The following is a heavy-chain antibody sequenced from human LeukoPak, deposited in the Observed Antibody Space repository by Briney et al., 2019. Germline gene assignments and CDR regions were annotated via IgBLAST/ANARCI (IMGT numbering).Heavy chain of an antibody. CDR1: GYTFTSYY. V-gene: IGHV1-46*01. J-gene: IGHJ4*02. CDR2: ISPTIGST. CDR3: ARGRALYSNDYYCDY. D-gene: IGHD6-13*01. Sequence: ASVKVSCKASGYTFTSYYMHWVRQAPGQGLEWMGVISPTIGSTTYSQKFQGRVTMTRDMSASTVYMELSSLRSEDTAVYYCARGRALYSNDYYCDYWGQGTLVTVSS.